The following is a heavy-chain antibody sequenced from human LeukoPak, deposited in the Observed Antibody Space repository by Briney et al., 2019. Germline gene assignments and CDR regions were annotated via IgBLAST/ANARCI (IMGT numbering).Heavy chain of an antibody. CDR2: MYTSGST. Sequence: SETLSLTCTVSGGSISNYHWIWIRQPAGKGLEWIGRMYTSGSTDYNPSLKSRVTMSVDTSKNQFSLKLSSVTAAYTAVYLCARVRECVRPNLSTFD. CDR3: ARVRECVRPNLSTFD. CDR1: GGSISNYH. D-gene: IGHD3-10*01. V-gene: IGHV4-4*07. J-gene: IGHJ3*02.